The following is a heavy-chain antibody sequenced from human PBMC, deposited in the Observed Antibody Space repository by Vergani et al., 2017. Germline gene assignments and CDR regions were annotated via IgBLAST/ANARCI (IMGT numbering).Heavy chain of an antibody. CDR3: ARDSVPAAIPATRYYYMDV. CDR2: ISSSGSTI. D-gene: IGHD2-2*02. Sequence: EVQLVESGGGLVQPGGSLRLSCAASGFTFSSYEMNWVRQAPGKGLEWVSYISSSGSTIYYADSVKGRFTISRDNAKNSLYLQMNSLRAEDTAVYYCARDSVPAAIPATRYYYMDVWGKGTTVTVSS. J-gene: IGHJ6*03. CDR1: GFTFSSYE. V-gene: IGHV3-48*03.